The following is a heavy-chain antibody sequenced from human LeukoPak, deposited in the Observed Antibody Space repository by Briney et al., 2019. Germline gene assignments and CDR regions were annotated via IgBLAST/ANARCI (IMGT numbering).Heavy chain of an antibody. Sequence: GGSLRLSCAASGFTFSSYAMSWVRQAPGKGLEWVSAISGSGGSTYYADSVKGRFTISRDNSKNTLYLQMNSLRAEDTAVYYCAKNAPGAQWFGELTPFDYWGQGTLVTASS. CDR2: ISGSGGST. CDR3: AKNAPGAQWFGELTPFDY. D-gene: IGHD3-10*01. J-gene: IGHJ4*02. CDR1: GFTFSSYA. V-gene: IGHV3-23*01.